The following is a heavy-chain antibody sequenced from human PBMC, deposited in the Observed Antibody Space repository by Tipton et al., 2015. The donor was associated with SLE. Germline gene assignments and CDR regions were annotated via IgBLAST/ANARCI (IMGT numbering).Heavy chain of an antibody. D-gene: IGHD6-13*01. CDR2: INHSGST. J-gene: IGHJ3*02. CDR1: GGSFRGYY. CDR3: ARRQYSSSWLDAFDI. Sequence: TLSLTCAVYGGSFRGYYWSWIRQPPGKGLEWVGEINHSGSTNYNPSLKSRVTISVDTSKNQFSLKLSSVTAADTAVYYCARRQYSSSWLDAFDIWGQGKMVTVSS. V-gene: IGHV4-34*01.